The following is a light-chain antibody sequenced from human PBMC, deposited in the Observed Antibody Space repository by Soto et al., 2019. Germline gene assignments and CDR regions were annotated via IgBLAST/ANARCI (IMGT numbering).Light chain of an antibody. CDR1: SGHSSYI. CDR3: ETWDSNFVV. V-gene: IGLV4-60*03. CDR2: LEGSGSY. J-gene: IGLJ2*01. Sequence: QPVLTQSSSASASLGSSVKLTCTLSSGHSSYIIAWHQQQPGKAPRYLMKLEGSGSYNKGSGVPDRFSGSSSGADRYLTISNLQSEDEADYSCETWDSNFVVFGGGTRLTVL.